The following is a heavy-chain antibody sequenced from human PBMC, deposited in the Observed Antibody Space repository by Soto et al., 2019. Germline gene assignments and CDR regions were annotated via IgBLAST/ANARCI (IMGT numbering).Heavy chain of an antibody. CDR1: GFTFGDSY. CDR3: VRGGGGGLFDP. D-gene: IGHD2-15*01. CDR2: ISPGSRYP. J-gene: IGHJ5*02. V-gene: IGHV3-11*06. Sequence: PXGSLLLSCAGSGFTFGDSYMSWIRQAPGKGLEWLSYISPGSRYPAYADSVKGRFTISRDNAKRSLYLQMMSLTAEDTATYYCVRGGGGGLFDPWGQGTMVTVS.